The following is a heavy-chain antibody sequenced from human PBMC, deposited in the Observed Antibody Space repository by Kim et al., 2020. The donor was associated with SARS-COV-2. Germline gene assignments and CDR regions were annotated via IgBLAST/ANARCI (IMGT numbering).Heavy chain of an antibody. CDR2: IGTAGDT. CDR3: ARGDILTGYFIPPYYYGMDG. D-gene: IGHD3-9*01. CDR1: GFTFSSYD. J-gene: IGHJ6*02. V-gene: IGHV3-13*01. Sequence: GGSLRLSCAASGFTFSSYDMHWVRQATGKGLEWVSAIGTAGDTYYPGSVKGRFTISRENAKNSLYLQMNSLRAGDTAVYYCARGDILTGYFIPPYYYGMDGWGQGTTVTVSS.